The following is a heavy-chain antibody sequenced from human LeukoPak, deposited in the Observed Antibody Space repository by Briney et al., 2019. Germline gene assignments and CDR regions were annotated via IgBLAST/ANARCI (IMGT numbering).Heavy chain of an antibody. D-gene: IGHD3-10*01. CDR2: INPSSGGT. J-gene: IGHJ4*02. CDR3: ARKDGTGFDY. CDR1: GYTCTSCY. V-gene: IGHV1-2*06. Sequence: ASVKVSCKASGYTCTSCYIHWVRQAPGQGLEWMGRINPSSGGTNDAQKFQGRVTMTRDTSISTAYMELSSLRSDDTAVYYCARKDGTGFDYWGQGTLVTVSS.